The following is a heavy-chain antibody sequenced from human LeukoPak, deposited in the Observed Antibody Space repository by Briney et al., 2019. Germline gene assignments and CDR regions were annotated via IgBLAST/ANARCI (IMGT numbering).Heavy chain of an antibody. D-gene: IGHD2-15*01. CDR3: ARLGLTYCSGGSCYPELRI. Sequence: ASVKVSCKASGGTFSSYAISWVRQAPGQGLEWMGGIIPIFGTANYAQKFQGRVMITADESTSTAYMELSSLRSEDTAVYYCARLGLTYCSGGSCYPELRIWGQGTMVTVSS. CDR1: GGTFSSYA. V-gene: IGHV1-69*13. J-gene: IGHJ3*02. CDR2: IIPIFGTA.